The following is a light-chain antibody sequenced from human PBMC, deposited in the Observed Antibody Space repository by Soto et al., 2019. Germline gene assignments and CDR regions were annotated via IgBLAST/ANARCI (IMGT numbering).Light chain of an antibody. CDR3: QHYNDYSPYT. CDR1: QSISNS. V-gene: IGKV1-5*03. Sequence: DIQMTQSPSTLSTSVGDRVTITCRASQSISNSLAWYQQKPGKAPKLLIYKASSLESGVPSRFSGRGSGTEFTLTISSLQPDDFATYYCQHYNDYSPYTFGQGTKLEIK. CDR2: KAS. J-gene: IGKJ2*01.